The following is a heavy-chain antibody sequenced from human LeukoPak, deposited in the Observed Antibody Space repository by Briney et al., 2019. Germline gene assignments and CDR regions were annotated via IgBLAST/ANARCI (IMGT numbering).Heavy chain of an antibody. CDR1: GFTFSSYW. D-gene: IGHD3-22*01. Sequence: GGSLRLSCAASGFTFSSYWMSWVRQAPGKGLEWVANIKQDGSEKYYVDSVKGRFTISRDNAKNSLYLQMNSLRAEDTAVYYCVTMIVVAIPEYFQHWGQGTLVTVSS. CDR3: VTMIVVAIPEYFQH. J-gene: IGHJ1*01. CDR2: IKQDGSEK. V-gene: IGHV3-7*01.